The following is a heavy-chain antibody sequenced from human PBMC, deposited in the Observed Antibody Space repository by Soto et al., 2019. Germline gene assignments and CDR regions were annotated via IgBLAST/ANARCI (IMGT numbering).Heavy chain of an antibody. CDR3: ARTVVVVVPDNFDH. Sequence: GWSLRLSCAASGFTIGDFWMSWVRQAPGKGLEWVASIKKDGSEKYYVGSVKGRFTISRDSAKNSLYLQMDNLRGEDTAVYYCARTVVVVVPDNFDHWGQGTLVTVSS. CDR2: IKKDGSEK. V-gene: IGHV3-7*01. CDR1: GFTIGDFW. J-gene: IGHJ4*02. D-gene: IGHD3-22*01.